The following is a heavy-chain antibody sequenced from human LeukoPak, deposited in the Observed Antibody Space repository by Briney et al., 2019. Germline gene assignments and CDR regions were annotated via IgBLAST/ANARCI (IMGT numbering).Heavy chain of an antibody. D-gene: IGHD5-18*01. CDR3: ASGAAAMADY. J-gene: IGHJ4*02. V-gene: IGHV3-21*01. CDR1: GFTFSSYS. Sequence: PGGSLRLSCAASGFTFSSYSMNWVRQPPGKGLEWVSSISSSSSYIYYADSVKGRFTISRDNAKNSLYLQMNSLRAEDTAVYYCASGAAAMADYWGQGTLVTVSS. CDR2: ISSSSSYI.